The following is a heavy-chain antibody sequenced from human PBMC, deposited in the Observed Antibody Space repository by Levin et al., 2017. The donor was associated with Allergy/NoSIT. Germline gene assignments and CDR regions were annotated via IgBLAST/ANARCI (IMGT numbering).Heavy chain of an antibody. V-gene: IGHV3-9*01. J-gene: IGHJ4*02. CDR2: ISWNSGSI. CDR1: GFTFDDYA. D-gene: IGHD5-24*01. CDR3: AKAILGDGYNSIYFDY. Sequence: GGSLRLSCAASGFTFDDYAMHWVRQAPGKGLEWVSGISWNSGSIGYADSVKGRFTISRDNAKNSLYLQMNSLRAEDTALYYCAKAILGDGYNSIYFDYWGQGTLVTVSS.